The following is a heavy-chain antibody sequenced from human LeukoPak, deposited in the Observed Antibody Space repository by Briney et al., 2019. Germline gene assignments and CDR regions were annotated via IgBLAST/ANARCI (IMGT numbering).Heavy chain of an antibody. D-gene: IGHD3-9*01. CDR1: GGSISSYY. Sequence: SETLSLTCTVSGGSISSYYWSWIRQPPGKGLEWIGYIYYSGSTNYNPSLKSRVTISVDTSKNQFSLKLSSVTAADTAVHYCARDGLPYDILTPAGWFDPWGQGTLATVSS. J-gene: IGHJ5*02. CDR2: IYYSGST. CDR3: ARDGLPYDILTPAGWFDP. V-gene: IGHV4-59*01.